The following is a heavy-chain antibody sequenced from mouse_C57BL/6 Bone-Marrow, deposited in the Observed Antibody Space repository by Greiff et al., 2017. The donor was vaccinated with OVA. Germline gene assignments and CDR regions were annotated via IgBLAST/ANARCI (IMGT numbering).Heavy chain of an antibody. CDR1: GFNIKDDY. D-gene: IGHD6-2*01. CDR2: IDPANGDT. J-gene: IGHJ3*01. V-gene: IGHV14-4*01. Sequence: EVQLQQSGAELVRPGASVKLSCTASGFNIKDDYMHWVKQRPEQGLEWIGWIDPANGDTEYASKFKGKATLTADTSSNTAYLQLSSLTSEDTAVYGCTTAFRTSPSWFACWGQGTLVTVSA. CDR3: TTAFRTSPSWFAC.